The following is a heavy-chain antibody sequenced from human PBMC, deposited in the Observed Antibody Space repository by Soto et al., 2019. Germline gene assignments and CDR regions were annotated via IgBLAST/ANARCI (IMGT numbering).Heavy chain of an antibody. D-gene: IGHD3-9*01. V-gene: IGHV3-33*08. CDR1: GFTFSSYG. Sequence: QVQLLESGGGVVQPGGSLRLSCAASGFTFSSYGMHWVRQAPGKGLEWVADIWYDGSNKYYADSVKGRFTISRDNSKNTLYLQMNSLSAEDTAVYYCARSPDDILTGYCDYWGQGTLVTVSS. CDR2: IWYDGSNK. J-gene: IGHJ4*02. CDR3: ARSPDDILTGYCDY.